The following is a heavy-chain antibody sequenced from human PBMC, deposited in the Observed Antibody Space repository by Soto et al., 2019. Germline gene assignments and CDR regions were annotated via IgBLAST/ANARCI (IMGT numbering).Heavy chain of an antibody. J-gene: IGHJ4*02. CDR1: GYTFTSYG. D-gene: IGHD3-3*01. Sequence: QVQLVQSGAEVKKPGASVKVSCKASGYTFTSYGISWVRQAPGQGLEWMGWISADNGNTNDAQKLQGRVTMTTDTSTSTADMELRSLRSDTTEEYYCARTGTGCGNFWSRYYLDRGQGTLVTVSS. CDR2: ISADNGNT. CDR3: ARTGTGCGNFWSRYYLD. V-gene: IGHV1-18*01.